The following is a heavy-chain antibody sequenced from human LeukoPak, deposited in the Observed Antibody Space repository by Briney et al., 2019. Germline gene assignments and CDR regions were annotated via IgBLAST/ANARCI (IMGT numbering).Heavy chain of an antibody. CDR2: INPSGGST. CDR1: GYTFTSYY. D-gene: IGHD1-26*01. Sequence: GASVKVSCKASGYTFTSYYMHWVRQAPGQGLEWMGIINPSGGSTSYAQKFQGRVTMTRDTSTSTVYMELSSLRSEDTAVYYCARAWLEEGELPYYYYYGMDVWGQGTTVTVSS. J-gene: IGHJ6*02. V-gene: IGHV1-46*01. CDR3: ARAWLEEGELPYYYYYGMDV.